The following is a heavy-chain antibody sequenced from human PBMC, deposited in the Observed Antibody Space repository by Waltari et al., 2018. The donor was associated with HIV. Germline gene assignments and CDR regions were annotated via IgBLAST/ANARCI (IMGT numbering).Heavy chain of an antibody. J-gene: IGHJ4*02. CDR1: GHTFTTCG. D-gene: IGHD3-22*01. CDR2: ISGYNGDT. CDR3: ARDHYYGSSGYYSDY. Sequence: QVHRVQSGAALRNPGASVTVSCKASGHTFTTCGISWVRQAPGQGLEWMGWISGYNGDTKYAQKVRGRVTMTTDTSTSTAYLEMGSLRFDDTAVYYCARDHYYGSSGYYSDYWGQGTLVTVSS. V-gene: IGHV1-18*01.